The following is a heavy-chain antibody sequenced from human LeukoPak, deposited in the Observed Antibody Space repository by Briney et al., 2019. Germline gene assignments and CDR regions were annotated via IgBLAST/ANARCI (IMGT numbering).Heavy chain of an antibody. Sequence: PGGSLRLSCAASGFTFSSYAMSWVRQAPGKGLEGVSAISGSGGRTYYADSVKGRFTISRDNSKNTLYLQMNSLRAEDTAVYYCAKDKIWSSSFNFDYWGQGTLVTVSS. D-gene: IGHD6-6*01. V-gene: IGHV3-23*01. J-gene: IGHJ4*02. CDR1: GFTFSSYA. CDR3: AKDKIWSSSFNFDY. CDR2: ISGSGGRT.